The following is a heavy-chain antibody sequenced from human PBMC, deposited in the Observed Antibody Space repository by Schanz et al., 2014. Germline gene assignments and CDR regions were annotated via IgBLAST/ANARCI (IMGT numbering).Heavy chain of an antibody. CDR2: INSDGSTT. D-gene: IGHD4-4*01. Sequence: EVQLVESGGGLVQPGGALRLSCAASGFTFSSYWMHWVRQAPGKGLVWVSRINSDGSTTIYADSVKGRFTISRDVAKNTLYLQMFSLRAEDMGVYYCAGGKTTGLAYWGQGTLVTVSS. V-gene: IGHV3-74*01. J-gene: IGHJ4*02. CDR1: GFTFSSYW. CDR3: AGGKTTGLAY.